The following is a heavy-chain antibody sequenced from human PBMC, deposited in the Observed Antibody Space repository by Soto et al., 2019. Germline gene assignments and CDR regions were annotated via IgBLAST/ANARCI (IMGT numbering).Heavy chain of an antibody. J-gene: IGHJ6*03. D-gene: IGHD3-10*01. V-gene: IGHV3-30*18. CDR2: ISYDGSNK. Sequence: QVQLVESGGGVVQPGRSLRLSCAASGFTCSSYGMHWVRQAPGKGLEWVAVISYDGSNKYYADSVKGRFTISRDNSKNTLYLQMNSLRVEDTAVYYCAKNGAGRREDYYMDVWGKGTTVTVSS. CDR3: AKNGAGRREDYYMDV. CDR1: GFTCSSYG.